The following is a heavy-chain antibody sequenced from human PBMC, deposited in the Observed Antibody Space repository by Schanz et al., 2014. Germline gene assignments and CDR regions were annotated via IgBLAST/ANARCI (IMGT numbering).Heavy chain of an antibody. CDR3: AKSLESCPGGRCSRGYFDY. CDR2: ISGSGGST. Sequence: DVHLLESGGGLVQPGGSLRLSCAASEFTFSTDAMSWVRQAPGKGLEWVSAISGSGGSTYYADSVKGRFTISRDNSKNTLYLQMSSLRAEDTAVYYCAKSLESCPGGRCSRGYFDYWGQGTLVTVSS. V-gene: IGHV3-23*01. J-gene: IGHJ4*02. CDR1: EFTFSTDA. D-gene: IGHD2-8*02.